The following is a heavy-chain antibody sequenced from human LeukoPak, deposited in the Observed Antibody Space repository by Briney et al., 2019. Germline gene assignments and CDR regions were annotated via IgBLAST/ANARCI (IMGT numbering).Heavy chain of an antibody. CDR3: AKDANPQHVILTGSNWFDP. V-gene: IGHV3-23*01. CDR2: ISGSGGST. J-gene: IGHJ5*02. Sequence: PGGSLRLSFAASGFTFSSYAMSWVRQAPGKGLEWVSAISGSGGSTYYADSVKGRFTISRDNSKNTLYLQMNSLRAEDTAVYYCAKDANPQHVILTGSNWFDPWGQGTLVTVSS. D-gene: IGHD3-9*01. CDR1: GFTFSSYA.